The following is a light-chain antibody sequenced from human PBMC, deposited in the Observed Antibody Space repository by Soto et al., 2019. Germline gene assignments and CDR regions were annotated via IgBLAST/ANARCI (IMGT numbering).Light chain of an antibody. CDR3: AAWDDSLNGVV. Sequence: QSVLTQPPSTSGTPGQRVTISCSGSSSNIGSNIVNWYQQLPGTAPKLLIYTNSHRPSGVPDRFSGSKSGTSASLAISGLQSEDEADYYCAAWDDSLNGVVFGGGTKVTVL. CDR1: SSNIGSNI. V-gene: IGLV1-44*01. J-gene: IGLJ2*01. CDR2: TNS.